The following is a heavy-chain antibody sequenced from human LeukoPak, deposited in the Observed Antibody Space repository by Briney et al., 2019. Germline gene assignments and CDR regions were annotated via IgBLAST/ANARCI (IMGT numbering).Heavy chain of an antibody. J-gene: IGHJ5*02. CDR3: ARISGDFGHLGDP. Sequence: GASVKVSCKASGYTFTKYAMNWVRQAPGHGLGWMGWINTKTGNPTYAQGFTGRLVFSLDTSVSTAYLQINNLRVEDTAVYYCARISGDFGHLGDPWGQGTLVTVSS. CDR2: INTKTGNP. D-gene: IGHD3-16*01. CDR1: GYTFTKYA. V-gene: IGHV7-4-1*02.